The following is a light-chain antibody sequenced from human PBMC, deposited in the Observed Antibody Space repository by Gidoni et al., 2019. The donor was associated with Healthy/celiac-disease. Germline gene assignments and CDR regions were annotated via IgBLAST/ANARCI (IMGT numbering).Light chain of an antibody. CDR2: KAS. J-gene: IGKJ3*01. CDR3: QQYNRYLFT. Sequence: DIQMTQSPSTLSASVGDRVTITCRASQSINSWVAWYQQKPGKAPKLLIYKASSLESGVPSRFRGSGVGTEFTLTISRLQPDDFATYYCQQYNRYLFTFGHGTKVDIK. CDR1: QSINSW. V-gene: IGKV1-5*03.